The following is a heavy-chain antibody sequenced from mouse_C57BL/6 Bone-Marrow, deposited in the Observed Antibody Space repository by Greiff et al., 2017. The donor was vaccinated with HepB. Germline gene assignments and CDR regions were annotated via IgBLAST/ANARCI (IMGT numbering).Heavy chain of an antibody. CDR3: ARYYYGSSYGYYAMDY. V-gene: IGHV1-55*01. CDR2: IYPGSGST. D-gene: IGHD1-1*01. CDR1: GYTFTSYW. J-gene: IGHJ4*01. Sequence: VQLQQPGAELVKPGASVKMSCKASGYTFTSYWITWVKQRPGQGLEWIGDIYPGSGSTNYYEKFKSKATLTVDTSSSTAYMQLSSLTSEDSAVYYCARYYYGSSYGYYAMDYWGQGTSVTVSS.